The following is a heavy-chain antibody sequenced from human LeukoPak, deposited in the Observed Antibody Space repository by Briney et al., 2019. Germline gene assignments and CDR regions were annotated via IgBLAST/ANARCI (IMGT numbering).Heavy chain of an antibody. CDR3: AKGVGDY. V-gene: IGHV3-9*01. Sequence: GGSLRLSCAASEFTFDDYSMHWVRQAPGKGLEWVSGISWNSGSIGYADSVKGRFTISRDNAKNSLYLQMNSLRAEDTALYYCAKGVGDYWGQGTLVTVSS. CDR1: EFTFDDYS. D-gene: IGHD1-26*01. J-gene: IGHJ4*02. CDR2: ISWNSGSI.